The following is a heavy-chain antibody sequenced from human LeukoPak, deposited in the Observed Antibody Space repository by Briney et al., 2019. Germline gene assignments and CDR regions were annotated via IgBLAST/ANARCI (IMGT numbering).Heavy chain of an antibody. Sequence: ASVKVSCKASGYTFTSYGISWVRQAPGQGLEWRGWISAYNGNTNSAQKPQGRVTMTTDASTSTAYMELRSLRSDNAPVYYCARYPRYYGSGSYYDSEGWYFDLWGRSTLVTVSS. J-gene: IGHJ2*01. CDR1: GYTFTSYG. CDR2: ISAYNGNT. D-gene: IGHD3-10*01. CDR3: ARYPRYYGSGSYYDSEGWYFDL. V-gene: IGHV1-18*01.